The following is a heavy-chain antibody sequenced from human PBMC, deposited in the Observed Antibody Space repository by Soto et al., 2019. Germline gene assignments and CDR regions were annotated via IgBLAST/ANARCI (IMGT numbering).Heavy chain of an antibody. CDR2: ISGSGGST. J-gene: IGHJ4*02. CDR1: GFTFSSYA. D-gene: IGHD2-2*01. CDR3: AKDFRYCSSTSCYLFDY. V-gene: IGHV3-23*01. Sequence: PVGSLRLSCAASGFTFSSYAMSWVRQAPGKGLEWVSAISGSGGSTYYADSVKGRFTISRDNSKTTLYLQMNSLRAEDTAVYYCAKDFRYCSSTSCYLFDYWGQGTLVTVSS.